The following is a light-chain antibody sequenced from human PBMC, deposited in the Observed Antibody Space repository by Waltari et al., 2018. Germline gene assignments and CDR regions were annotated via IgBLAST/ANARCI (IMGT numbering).Light chain of an antibody. CDR3: QQYDGSVVT. CDR1: QTITGSW. J-gene: IGKJ4*01. Sequence: EIVLTQSPGTLPVSPGERVTVSCRASQTITGSWLTWYHQKPGQAPRLRIDGASNRAPGIPDRFSGSGSGTDFTLTISRLEPEDSAVYYCQQYDGSVVTFGGGTKVEIK. V-gene: IGKV3-20*01. CDR2: GAS.